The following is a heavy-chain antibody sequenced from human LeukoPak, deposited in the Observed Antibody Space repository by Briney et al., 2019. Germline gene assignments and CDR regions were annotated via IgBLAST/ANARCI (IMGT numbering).Heavy chain of an antibody. Sequence: GGSLRLSCAASGFTFSSYAMSWVRQAPGKGLEWVSAISGSGGSTYYADSVKGRFTISRDNSKNTLYLQMSSLRAEDTAVYYCAKLLRLSGYPDYWGQGTLVTVSS. CDR2: ISGSGGST. D-gene: IGHD3-3*01. V-gene: IGHV3-23*01. CDR1: GFTFSSYA. CDR3: AKLLRLSGYPDY. J-gene: IGHJ4*02.